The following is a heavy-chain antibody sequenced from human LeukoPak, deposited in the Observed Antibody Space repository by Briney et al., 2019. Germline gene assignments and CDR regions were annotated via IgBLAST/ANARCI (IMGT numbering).Heavy chain of an antibody. CDR2: INHSGST. J-gene: IGHJ4*02. Sequence: SETLSLTCAVYGGSFSGYYWSWIRQPPGKGLEWIGEINHSGSTNYNPSLKSRVTISVDTSKNQFSLKLSSVTAADTAVYYCARGYNYDRTAYYFPRPYYFDYWGQGTLVTVSS. V-gene: IGHV4-34*01. CDR3: ARGYNYDRTAYYFPRPYYFDY. CDR1: GGSFSGYY. D-gene: IGHD3-22*01.